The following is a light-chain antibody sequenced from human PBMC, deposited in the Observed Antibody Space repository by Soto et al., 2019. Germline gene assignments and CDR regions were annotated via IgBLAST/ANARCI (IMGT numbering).Light chain of an antibody. J-gene: IGLJ1*01. V-gene: IGLV1-51*02. CDR2: ENN. Sequence: QSVLTQPPSVSAAPRQKVTISCSGSSSNIGNNYVSWYQQLPGTAPKLLIYENNKRPSGIPDRFSGSKSGTSATLGITGLQTGDEADYYCGTWDSSLSAYVFGTGTKVT. CDR3: GTWDSSLSAYV. CDR1: SSNIGNNY.